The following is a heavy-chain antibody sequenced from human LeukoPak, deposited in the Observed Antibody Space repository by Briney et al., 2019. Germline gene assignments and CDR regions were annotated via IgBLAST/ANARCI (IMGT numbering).Heavy chain of an antibody. J-gene: IGHJ4*02. D-gene: IGHD6-19*01. Sequence: PGGSLRLSCAASGFTFSSYAMSLVRQVPGKGLEWVSGISASGDSTYYADSVKGRFTISRDNSKNTLYLQMNSLRAEDTAVYYCAKMPVSYSSGWSTFDYWGQGNLVTVSS. CDR2: ISASGDST. V-gene: IGHV3-23*01. CDR3: AKMPVSYSSGWSTFDY. CDR1: GFTFSSYA.